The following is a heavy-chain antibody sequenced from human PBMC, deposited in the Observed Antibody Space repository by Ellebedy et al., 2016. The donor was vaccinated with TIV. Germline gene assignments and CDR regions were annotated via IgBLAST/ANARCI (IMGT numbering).Heavy chain of an antibody. D-gene: IGHD3-22*01. CDR3: ARQPTWDYDDY. J-gene: IGHJ4*02. V-gene: IGHV4-39*01. CDR1: GGSISSSSYY. CDR2: IYYSGST. Sequence: MPSETLSLTCTVSGGSISSSSYYRGWIRQPPGKGLEWIGSIYYSGSTYDNPSLKSRVTIAVDTSKNQFSLKLSSVTAADTAVYYCARQPTWDYDDYWGQGTLVTVSS.